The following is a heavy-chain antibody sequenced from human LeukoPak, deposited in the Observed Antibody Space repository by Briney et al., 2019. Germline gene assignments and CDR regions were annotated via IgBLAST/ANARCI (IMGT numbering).Heavy chain of an antibody. CDR3: ATFGWNYFDY. D-gene: IGHD6-19*01. J-gene: IGHJ4*02. CDR1: GYTPTQLS. V-gene: IGHV1-24*01. CDR2: FDPEDGET. Sequence: GASVKVSCKVSGYTPTQLSMHWVRQAPGKGLEWMGGFDPEDGETIYAQKFQGRVTITEDTSTDTAYMELSSLRSEDTAVYYCATFGWNYFDYWGQGTLVTVSS.